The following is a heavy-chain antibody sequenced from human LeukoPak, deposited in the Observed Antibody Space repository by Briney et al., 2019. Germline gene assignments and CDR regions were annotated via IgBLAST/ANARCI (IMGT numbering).Heavy chain of an antibody. Sequence: ASVKVSCKVSGYTLTELSMHWVRQAPGKGLEWMGGFDPEDCETIYAQKFQGRVTMTEDTSTDTAYMELSSMRSVDTAVYYCATASSGTTVTHFDYWGQGTLVTVSS. D-gene: IGHD4-17*01. CDR3: ATASSGTTVTHFDY. CDR2: FDPEDCET. V-gene: IGHV1-24*01. J-gene: IGHJ4*02. CDR1: GYTLTELS.